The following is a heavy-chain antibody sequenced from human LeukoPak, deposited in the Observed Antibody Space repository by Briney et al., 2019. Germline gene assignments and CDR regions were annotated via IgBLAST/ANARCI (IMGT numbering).Heavy chain of an antibody. CDR1: GYTFTGYY. Sequence: SVTVSCKASGYTFTGYYMHWVRQAPGQGLEWMGGIIPIFGTANYAQKFQGRVTITADESTSTAYMELSSLRSEDTAVYYCARDEIKRDYQGYYYGMDVWGQGTTVTVS. D-gene: IGHD4-11*01. CDR3: ARDEIKRDYQGYYYGMDV. CDR2: IIPIFGTA. J-gene: IGHJ6*02. V-gene: IGHV1-69*13.